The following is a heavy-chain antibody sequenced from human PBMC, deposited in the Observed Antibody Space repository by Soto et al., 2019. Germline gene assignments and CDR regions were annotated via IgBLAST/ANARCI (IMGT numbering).Heavy chain of an antibody. D-gene: IGHD3-3*01. Sequence: SETLSLTCAVDGGSFSGYYWSWIRQPPGKGLEWIGEINHSGSTNYNPSLKSRVTISVDTSKNQFSLKLSSVTAADTAVYYCARREIDYDFWTGWYNWFDPWGQGTLVTVSS. J-gene: IGHJ5*02. CDR2: INHSGST. V-gene: IGHV4-34*01. CDR3: ARREIDYDFWTGWYNWFDP. CDR1: GGSFSGYY.